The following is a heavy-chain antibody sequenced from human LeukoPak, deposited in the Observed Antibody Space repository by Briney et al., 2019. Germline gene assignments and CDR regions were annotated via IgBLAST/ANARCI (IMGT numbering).Heavy chain of an antibody. V-gene: IGHV3-23*01. D-gene: IGHD5-18*01. J-gene: IGHJ4*02. CDR3: AKDRGYSYGYPYYFDY. CDR2: ISGSGGST. Sequence: GGSLRLSCAASGFTFSSYEMNWVRQAPGKGLEWVSAISGSGGSTYYADSVKGRFTISRDNSKNTLYLQMNSLRAEDTAVYYCAKDRGYSYGYPYYFDYWGQGTLVTVSS. CDR1: GFTFSSYE.